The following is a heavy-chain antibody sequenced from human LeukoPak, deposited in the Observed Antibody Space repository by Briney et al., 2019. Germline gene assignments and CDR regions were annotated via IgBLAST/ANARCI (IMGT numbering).Heavy chain of an antibody. J-gene: IGHJ4*02. CDR3: ARQRIAVAGEVDY. CDR2: IYYSGST. CDR1: GGSISSSSYY. Sequence: PSKTLSLTCTVSGGSISSSSYYWGWIRQPPGKGLEWIGSIYYSGSTYYNPSLKSRVTISVDTSKNQFSLKLSSVTAADTAVYYCARQRIAVAGEVDYWGQGTLVTVSS. V-gene: IGHV4-39*01. D-gene: IGHD6-19*01.